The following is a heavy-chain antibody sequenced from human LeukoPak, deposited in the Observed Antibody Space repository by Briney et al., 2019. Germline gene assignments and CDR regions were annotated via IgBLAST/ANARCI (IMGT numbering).Heavy chain of an antibody. CDR2: IGGSGGGT. V-gene: IGHV3-23*01. J-gene: IGHJ4*02. D-gene: IGHD2-15*01. CDR1: GFTFSSYA. Sequence: GGSLRLSCAASGFTFSSYAMGWVRQAPGKGLEWVSSIGGSGGGTYYADSVKGRFTISRDNSKNTLYLQINSLRAEDTAVYYCAKSQSHIVVVAAAITPEYWGQGTLVTVSS. CDR3: AKSQSHIVVVAAAITPEY.